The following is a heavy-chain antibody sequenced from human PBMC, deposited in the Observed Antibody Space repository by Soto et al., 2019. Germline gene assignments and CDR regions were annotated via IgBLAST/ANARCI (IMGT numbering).Heavy chain of an antibody. Sequence: QVQLVQSGAEVKKPGSSVKVSCQASGGSFSDYAISWVRQAPGQGLEWMGGIIPMLGIADNAQTFQGRGIITAEEYTSTVYMELSSLRSEDTAVYYCARDGDYYDSSGLQLDDHYYGMDVWGQGTTVTVAS. D-gene: IGHD3-22*01. CDR2: IIPMLGIA. V-gene: IGHV1-69*01. J-gene: IGHJ6*02. CDR3: ARDGDYYDSSGLQLDDHYYGMDV. CDR1: GGSFSDYA.